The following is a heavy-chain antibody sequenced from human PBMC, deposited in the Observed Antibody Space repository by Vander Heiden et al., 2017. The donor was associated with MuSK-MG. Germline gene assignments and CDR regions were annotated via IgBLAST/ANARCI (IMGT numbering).Heavy chain of an antibody. Sequence: EVQLVQSGAEVKKPGESLKISCKGSGYSFTTDWIGWVRQMPGKGLEWMGIINPRDSNTKYSPAVQGQVTISVDKSITTAYRQWSRMKASDTAMYYCALHRGDATTGFDYWGQGTMVTVYS. CDR1: GYSFTTDW. CDR2: INPRDSNT. CDR3: ALHRGDATTGFDY. V-gene: IGHV5-51*01. D-gene: IGHD1-26*01. J-gene: IGHJ4*02.